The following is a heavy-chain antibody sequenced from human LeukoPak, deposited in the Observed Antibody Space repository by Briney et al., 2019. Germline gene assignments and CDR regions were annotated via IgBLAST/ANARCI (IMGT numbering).Heavy chain of an antibody. CDR3: ARRSGIAVAGAFDY. Sequence: GGSLRLSCAASGFTFSSYWMHWVRQAPGKGLVWVSRINSDGSSTSYADSVKGRFTISRDNSKNTLYLQMNSLRAEDAAVYYCARRSGIAVAGAFDYWGQGTLVTVSS. D-gene: IGHD6-19*01. J-gene: IGHJ4*02. CDR2: INSDGSST. CDR1: GFTFSSYW. V-gene: IGHV3-74*01.